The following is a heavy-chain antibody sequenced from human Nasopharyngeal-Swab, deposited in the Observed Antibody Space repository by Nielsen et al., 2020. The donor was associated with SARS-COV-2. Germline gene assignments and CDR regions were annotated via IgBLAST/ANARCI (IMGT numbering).Heavy chain of an antibody. CDR2: VDPSDSYT. D-gene: IGHD3-10*01. Sequence: GESLKISCEGSGYSFSNYWISWVRQVPGKGREWMGKVDPSDSYTDYSPSFRGQVTISVDGSIKTAYLQWSSLKASDTAMYYCARQYQNYFGSGDYHGAFDIWGQGTMITVSS. V-gene: IGHV5-10-1*01. J-gene: IGHJ3*02. CDR1: GYSFSNYW. CDR3: ARQYQNYFGSGDYHGAFDI.